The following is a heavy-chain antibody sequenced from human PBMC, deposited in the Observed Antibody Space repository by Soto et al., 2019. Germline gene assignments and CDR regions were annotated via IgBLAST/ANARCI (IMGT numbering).Heavy chain of an antibody. CDR1: GDPMSSHY. V-gene: IGHV4-4*07. Sequence: QVQLQESGPRLVKPSETLSLTCTVSGDPMSSHYWTWIRQPAGKGLEWIGRIFTRGSTTYHPSLKSRDTMSIDTSKNQFSLNLTSVTAADTAVYYCAREAVVRGVNFDSWGQGILVTVSS. J-gene: IGHJ4*02. D-gene: IGHD3-10*01. CDR2: IFTRGST. CDR3: AREAVVRGVNFDS.